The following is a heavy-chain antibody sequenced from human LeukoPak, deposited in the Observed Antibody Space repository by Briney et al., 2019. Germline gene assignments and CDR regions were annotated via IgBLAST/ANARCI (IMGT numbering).Heavy chain of an antibody. CDR3: AKDKTRQDSAGY. CDR1: GFTFSSHD. J-gene: IGHJ4*02. CDR2: ISDSGST. D-gene: IGHD4-23*01. V-gene: IGHV3-23*01. Sequence: GGSLRLSCAASGFTFSSHDMNWFRQAPGKGLEWISHISDSGSTYYADSVKGRFTISRDNSKNTLYLQMNSLRAEDTAVYYCAKDKTRQDSAGYWGQGTLVTVSS.